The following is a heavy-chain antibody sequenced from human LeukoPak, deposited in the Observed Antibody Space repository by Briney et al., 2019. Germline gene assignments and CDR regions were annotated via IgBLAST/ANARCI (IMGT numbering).Heavy chain of an antibody. CDR3: ARGDDFSGDY. Sequence: GGSLRLSCAASGFTFSTYWMSWVRQAPGKGLGWVANINQDGSEKYYVDSVKGRFTISRDNSKNSLYLQMNSLRAEDTAVYYCARGDDFSGDYWGQGTLVTVSS. CDR2: INQDGSEK. D-gene: IGHD3/OR15-3a*01. J-gene: IGHJ4*02. V-gene: IGHV3-7*04. CDR1: GFTFSTYW.